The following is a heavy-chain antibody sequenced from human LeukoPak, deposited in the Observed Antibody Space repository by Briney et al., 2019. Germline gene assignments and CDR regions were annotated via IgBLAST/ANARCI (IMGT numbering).Heavy chain of an antibody. Sequence: GGSLRLSCAASGFIFSDYYMDWVRQDPGKGLEWVGRTRNKANSYTTEYAASVKGRFTVSRDDSKNSLYLQMNSLNSEDTAVYYCAGTRAGPHHFEYWGQGILVTVSS. D-gene: IGHD6-19*01. CDR1: GFIFSDYY. CDR2: TRNKANSYTT. V-gene: IGHV3-72*01. CDR3: AGTRAGPHHFEY. J-gene: IGHJ4*02.